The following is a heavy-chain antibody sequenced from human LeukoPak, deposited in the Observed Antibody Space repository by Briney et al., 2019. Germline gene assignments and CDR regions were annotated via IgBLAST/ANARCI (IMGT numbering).Heavy chain of an antibody. CDR1: GGSFSGYY. Sequence: SETLSLTCAVYGGSFSGYYWSWIRQPPGKGLEWIGEINHSGSTNYNPSLKSRVTISVDTSKNQFSLKLSSVTAADTAVYYCARVYCGGDCYPPYQDYYYYYMDVWGKGTTVTVSS. D-gene: IGHD2-21*02. CDR2: INHSGST. V-gene: IGHV4-34*01. J-gene: IGHJ6*03. CDR3: ARVYCGGDCYPPYQDYYYYYMDV.